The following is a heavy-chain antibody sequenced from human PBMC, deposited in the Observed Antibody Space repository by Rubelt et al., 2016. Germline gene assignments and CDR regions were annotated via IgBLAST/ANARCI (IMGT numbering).Heavy chain of an antibody. J-gene: IGHJ4*02. CDR2: INHSGST. CDR1: GGSFSGYY. CDR3: ANERYQLLSYYFDY. Sequence: QVQLQQWGAGLLKPSETLSLTCAVYGGSFSGYYWSWIRQPPGKGLEWIGEINHSGSTNYNLACKSRVTIAVETSKNQLSLKLSAVTAADTAVYYCANERYQLLSYYFDYWGQGTLVTVSS. V-gene: IGHV4-34*01. D-gene: IGHD2-2*01.